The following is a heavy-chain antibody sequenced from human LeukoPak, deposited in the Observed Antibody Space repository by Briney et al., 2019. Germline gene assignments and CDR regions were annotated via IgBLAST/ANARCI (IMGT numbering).Heavy chain of an antibody. CDR2: IYYSGSA. CDR1: GGSISSDGYY. J-gene: IGHJ6*02. CDR3: ARDHPRGYGMDV. Sequence: PSETLSLTCTVSGGSISSDGYYWSWIRQHPGKGLEWIGYIYYSGSAYYNPYLKSRVTISVDTSKNQFFLKLSSVTAADTAVYYCARDHPRGYGMDVWGQGTTVTVSS. D-gene: IGHD3-10*01. V-gene: IGHV4-31*03.